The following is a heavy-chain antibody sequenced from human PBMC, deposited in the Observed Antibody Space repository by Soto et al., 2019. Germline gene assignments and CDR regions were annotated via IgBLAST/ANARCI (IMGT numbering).Heavy chain of an antibody. D-gene: IGHD2-21*01. J-gene: IGHJ4*02. V-gene: IGHV3-7*03. Sequence: GGSLRLSCAGSGFTFSSIGMHWVRQTPVKGLEWVANIKQDGSEKYYVDSVKGRFTISRDNAENSLFLQMDSLRAEDTAVYYCARLSRAVASVDYWGQGILVTVSS. CDR1: GFTFSSIG. CDR2: IKQDGSEK. CDR3: ARLSRAVASVDY.